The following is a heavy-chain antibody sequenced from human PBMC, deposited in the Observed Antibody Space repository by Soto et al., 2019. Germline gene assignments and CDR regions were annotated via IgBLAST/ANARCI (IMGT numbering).Heavy chain of an antibody. Sequence: QVQLQESGPGLVKPSQTLSLTCTVSGGSISSGGYYWSWIRQHPGKGLEWIGYIYYSGSTYYNPSLKSRVTLSVATSKNQFSLKLSSVTAADTAVYYCARVAREYSSSAKTAYYYYGMDVWGQGTTVTVSS. CDR3: ARVAREYSSSAKTAYYYYGMDV. CDR2: IYYSGST. D-gene: IGHD6-13*01. CDR1: GGSISSGGYY. J-gene: IGHJ6*02. V-gene: IGHV4-31*03.